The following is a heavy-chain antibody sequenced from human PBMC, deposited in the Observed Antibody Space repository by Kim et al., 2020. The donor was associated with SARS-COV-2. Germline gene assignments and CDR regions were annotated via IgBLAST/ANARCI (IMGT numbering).Heavy chain of an antibody. J-gene: IGHJ4*02. D-gene: IGHD6-6*01. CDR3: AKGGGAYSSSGFFDY. V-gene: IGHV3-30*02. Sequence: DTVKGRFAIPRDNSKNTLYLQMNSLRAEDTAVYYCAKGGGAYSSSGFFDYWGQGTLVTVSS.